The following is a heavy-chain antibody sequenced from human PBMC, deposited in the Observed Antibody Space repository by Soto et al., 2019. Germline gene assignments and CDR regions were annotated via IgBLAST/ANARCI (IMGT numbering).Heavy chain of an antibody. J-gene: IGHJ4*02. CDR1: GVSISSGGYY. CDR3: ARGPPSGYCYY. CDR2: IYYSGST. D-gene: IGHD3-3*01. V-gene: IGHV4-31*11. Sequence: SETLSLTCAVSGVSISSGGYYWSWIRQHPGKGLEWIGYIYYSGSTYYNPSLKSRVTISVDTSKNQFSLKLSSVTAADTAVYYCARGPPSGYCYYWGQGILVTSPQ.